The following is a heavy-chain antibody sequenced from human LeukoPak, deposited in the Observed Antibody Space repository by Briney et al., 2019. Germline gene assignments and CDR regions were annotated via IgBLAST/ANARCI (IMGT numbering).Heavy chain of an antibody. V-gene: IGHV3-66*02. CDR2: LYSAGNT. J-gene: IGHJ4*02. CDR1: GFTVSSNY. CDR3: ARAREYLAIDY. D-gene: IGHD2/OR15-2a*01. Sequence: GGSLRLSCAASGFTVSSNYMNWVRQAPGKGLEWVSVLYSAGNTFYADSVKGRFTISRDNSKNTLYLQMDSLRPEDTAVYYCARAREYLAIDYWGQGTLVTVSS.